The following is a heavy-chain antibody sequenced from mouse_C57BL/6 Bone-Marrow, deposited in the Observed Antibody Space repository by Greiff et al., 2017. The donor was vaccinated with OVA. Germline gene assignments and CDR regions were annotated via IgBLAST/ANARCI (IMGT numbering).Heavy chain of an antibody. CDR2: IWRGGST. CDR1: GFSLTSYG. D-gene: IGHD2-3*01. V-gene: IGHV2-5*01. Sequence: VKLVESGPGLVQPSQSLSITCTVSGFSLTSYGVHWVRQSPGKGLEWLGVIWRGGSTDYNAAFMSRLSITKDNSKSQVFFKMNSLQADDTAIYYCAKRGWLSYYAMDYWGQGTSVTVSS. J-gene: IGHJ4*01. CDR3: AKRGWLSYYAMDY.